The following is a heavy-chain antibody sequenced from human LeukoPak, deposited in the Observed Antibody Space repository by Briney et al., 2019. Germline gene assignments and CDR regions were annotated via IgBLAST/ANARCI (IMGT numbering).Heavy chain of an antibody. CDR1: VGSFSGYY. Sequence: SETLSLTCAVYVGSFSGYYWSWIRQPPGKGLEWIGEINHSGSANYNPSLKSRVTISVDTSQNQFSLKLSSVTAADTAMYYCARLRPAAFYYYYYYMDVWGKGTTVTVSS. D-gene: IGHD2-2*01. CDR2: INHSGSA. J-gene: IGHJ6*03. V-gene: IGHV4-34*01. CDR3: ARLRPAAFYYYYYYMDV.